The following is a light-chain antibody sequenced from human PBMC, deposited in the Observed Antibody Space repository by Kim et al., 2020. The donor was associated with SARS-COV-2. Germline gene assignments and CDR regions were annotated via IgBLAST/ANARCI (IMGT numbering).Light chain of an antibody. J-gene: IGKJ2*01. CDR2: GTS. CDR1: QSVFNH. Sequence: DIHMTQSPSSLSASVGDRVTITCRASQSVFNHLNWYQHKPGRAPELLIYGTSNLHSGVPSRFSGSGFGTDFTLTITSLQPEDSATYYCQQSYSTPPHTFGQGTKLEIK. CDR3: QQSYSTPPHT. V-gene: IGKV1-39*01.